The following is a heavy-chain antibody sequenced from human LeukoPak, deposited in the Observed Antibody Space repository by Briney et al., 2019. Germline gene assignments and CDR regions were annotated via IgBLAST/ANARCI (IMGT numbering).Heavy chain of an antibody. Sequence: GGSLRLSCAASGFNFISYAMSWVRQAPGKGLEWVSVISGNGGSTHYADSAKGRFTISRDNSKNTLYLQMSSLRAEDTAVYYCAKESPVFDYWGQGTLVTVSS. J-gene: IGHJ4*02. V-gene: IGHV3-23*01. CDR2: ISGNGGST. CDR1: GFNFISYA. CDR3: AKESPVFDY.